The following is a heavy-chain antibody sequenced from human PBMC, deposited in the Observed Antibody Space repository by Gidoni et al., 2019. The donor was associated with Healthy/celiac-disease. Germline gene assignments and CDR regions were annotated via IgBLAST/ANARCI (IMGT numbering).Heavy chain of an antibody. V-gene: IGHV1-3*01. J-gene: IGHJ6*02. CDR1: GYTFTSYA. D-gene: IGHD6-19*01. CDR2: INAGNGNT. CDR3: ARTKKVQWLALNYYGMDV. Sequence: QVQLVQSGAEVKKPGASVKVSCKASGYTFTSYAMHWVRQAPGQRLEWMGWINAGNGNTKYSQKFQGRVTITRDTSASTAYMELSSLRSEDAAVYYCARTKKVQWLALNYYGMDVWGQGTTVTVSS.